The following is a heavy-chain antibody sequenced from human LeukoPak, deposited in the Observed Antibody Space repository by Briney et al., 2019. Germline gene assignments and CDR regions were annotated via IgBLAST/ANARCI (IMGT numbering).Heavy chain of an antibody. Sequence: GRSLRLSCGASWFPLDYYAMLGLRQAPGEGVECVAGISWNGGSIGYPASVKGRFVISRDNAKNSLYLQMNNRRAEGPALYYCAIYVGESRFYFDYWGQGTLVTVSS. D-gene: IGHD3-10*01. V-gene: IGHV3-9*01. CDR3: AIYVGESRFYFDY. CDR1: WFPLDYYA. J-gene: IGHJ4*02. CDR2: ISWNGGSI.